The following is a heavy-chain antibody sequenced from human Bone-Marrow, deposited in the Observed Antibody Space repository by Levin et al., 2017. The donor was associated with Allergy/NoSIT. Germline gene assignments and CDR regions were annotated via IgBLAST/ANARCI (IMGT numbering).Heavy chain of an antibody. V-gene: IGHV3-23*01. J-gene: IGHJ3*02. CDR3: AKVFLGFGELSAQAFDI. Sequence: GESLKISCAASGFTFSNYAMSWVRQAPGKGLEWVSGISGSGGRTYYADSVKGRFTISRDNSKSTLYLQMNSLRAEDTAVYYCAKVFLGFGELSAQAFDIWGQGTMVTVSS. D-gene: IGHD3-10*01. CDR2: ISGSGGRT. CDR1: GFTFSNYA.